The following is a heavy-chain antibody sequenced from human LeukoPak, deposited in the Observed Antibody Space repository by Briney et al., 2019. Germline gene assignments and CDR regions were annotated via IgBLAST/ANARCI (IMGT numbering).Heavy chain of an antibody. D-gene: IGHD3-22*01. CDR3: ARIYYYDSSGYFYYFDY. J-gene: IGHJ4*02. CDR2: IYYSGST. V-gene: IGHV4-39*01. Sequence: SETLSLTRTVSGASISSSSYYWGWIRQPPGKGLEWIGSIYYSGSTYNNPSLKSRVTMSVDTSKNQFSLKLTAVTAADTAVYYCARIYYYDSSGYFYYFDYWGQGTLVTVSS. CDR1: GASISSSSYY.